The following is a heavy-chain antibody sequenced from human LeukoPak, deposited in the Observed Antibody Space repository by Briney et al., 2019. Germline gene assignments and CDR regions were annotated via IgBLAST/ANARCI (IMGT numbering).Heavy chain of an antibody. CDR3: AKPYGSGSYSPDGYFDY. CDR2: IRYDGSNK. V-gene: IGHV3-30*02. Sequence: PGGSLRLSCAASGFTFSSCGMHWVRQAPGKGLERVAFIRYDGSNKYYADSVKGRFTISRDNSKNTLYLQMNSLRAEDTAVYYCAKPYGSGSYSPDGYFDYWGQGTLVTVSS. D-gene: IGHD3-10*01. J-gene: IGHJ4*02. CDR1: GFTFSSCG.